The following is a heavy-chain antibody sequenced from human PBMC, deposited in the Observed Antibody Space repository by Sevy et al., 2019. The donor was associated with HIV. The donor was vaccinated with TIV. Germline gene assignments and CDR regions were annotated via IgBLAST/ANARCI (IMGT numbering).Heavy chain of an antibody. D-gene: IGHD6-6*01. Sequence: GGSLRLSCAASGFTFSIYGMHWVRQAPGKGLEWVACIRYDGCTKYYADSVKGRFTISRDNSKNTLYLQMNSLRAEDTAVYYCAKDLTGRYSSSSGDFDYWGQGTLVTVSS. CDR1: GFTFSIYG. CDR2: IRYDGCTK. J-gene: IGHJ4*02. V-gene: IGHV3-30*02. CDR3: AKDLTGRYSSSSGDFDY.